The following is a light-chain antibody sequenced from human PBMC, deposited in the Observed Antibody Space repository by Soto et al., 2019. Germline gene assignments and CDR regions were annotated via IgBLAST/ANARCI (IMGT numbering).Light chain of an antibody. CDR2: KAS. J-gene: IGKJ1*01. Sequence: DIQMTRSPSTVSESVGDRVTITCRASQTISSWLAWYQQKPGKAPKLLIYKASTLKSGVPSRFSGSGSGTEFTLTISSLQPDDFATYYCQHYNSYSEAFGQGSKVDFK. CDR1: QTISSW. CDR3: QHYNSYSEA. V-gene: IGKV1-5*03.